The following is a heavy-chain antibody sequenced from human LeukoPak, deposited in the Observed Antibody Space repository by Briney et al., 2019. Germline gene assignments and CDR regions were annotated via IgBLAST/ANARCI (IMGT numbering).Heavy chain of an antibody. D-gene: IGHD1-26*01. Sequence: SQTLSLTCAISGDSVPSNSAAWNWIRQSPSRGLEWLGRTYYRSKWYNDYAVSVKSRITINPDTSKNQFSLQLNSVTPEDTAVYYCARDVEWYSGRAYYFDYWGQGTLVTVSS. CDR1: GDSVPSNSAA. J-gene: IGHJ4*02. V-gene: IGHV6-1*01. CDR3: ARDVEWYSGRAYYFDY. CDR2: TYYRSKWYN.